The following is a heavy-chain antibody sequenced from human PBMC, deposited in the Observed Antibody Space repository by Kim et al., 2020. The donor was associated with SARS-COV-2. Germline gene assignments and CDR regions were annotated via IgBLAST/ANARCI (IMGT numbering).Heavy chain of an antibody. CDR1: GGSISSGGYY. D-gene: IGHD3-10*01. CDR2: IYYSGST. J-gene: IGHJ4*02. CDR3: ARATPVLHPEPDYYGSGSYDSDY. Sequence: SETLSLTCTVSGGSISSGGYYWSWIRQHPGKGLEWIGYIYYSGSTYYNPSLKSRVTISVDTSKNQFSLKLSSVTAADTAVYYCARATPVLHPEPDYYGSGSYDSDYWGQGTLVTVSS. V-gene: IGHV4-31*03.